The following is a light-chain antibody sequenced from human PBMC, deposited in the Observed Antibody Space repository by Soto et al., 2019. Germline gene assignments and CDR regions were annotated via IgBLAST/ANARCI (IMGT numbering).Light chain of an antibody. CDR1: QSGFSTY. CDR2: AAY. CDR3: HQYGNSPWT. J-gene: IGKJ1*01. V-gene: IGKV3-20*01. Sequence: EMVLTKSPGTLPLSPGDRATLSCTASQSGFSTYLAWFQQRPGQAPRLLIYAAYTRATGIPDRFSGSGSGTDVTLTISRLEPEDFAVYYCHQYGNSPWTLGQGTKDEIK.